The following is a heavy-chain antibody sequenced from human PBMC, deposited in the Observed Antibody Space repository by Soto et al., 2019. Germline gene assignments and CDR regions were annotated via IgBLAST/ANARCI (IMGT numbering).Heavy chain of an antibody. J-gene: IGHJ4*01. D-gene: IGHD4-4*01. Sequence: QVPLVQSGAEVKKPGASVKVSCKASGYTFTNYGINWVRQAPGQGLEWLGWVSAYNGERRYAQRVQARVILTTDTTPTNSQNELGSFRFYQPAVLFRFRGNSKPAPGGLRGQGTLVTVSS. CDR1: GYTFTNYG. CDR2: VSAYNGER. CDR3: FRGNSKPAPGGL. V-gene: IGHV1-18*01.